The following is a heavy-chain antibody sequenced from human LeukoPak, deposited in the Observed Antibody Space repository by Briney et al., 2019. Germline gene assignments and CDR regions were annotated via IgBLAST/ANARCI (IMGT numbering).Heavy chain of an antibody. CDR2: INPSGGST. CDR3: ATKPGNTDYYMDV. V-gene: IGHV1-46*01. J-gene: IGHJ6*03. Sequence: ASVKVSCKASGYTFTSYYMHWVRQAPGQGLEWMGIINPSGGSTSYAQKFQGRVTMTRDMSTSTVYMELSSLRPEDTAVYYCATKPGNTDYYMDVWGKGTTVTVSS. CDR1: GYTFTSYY. D-gene: IGHD3-10*01.